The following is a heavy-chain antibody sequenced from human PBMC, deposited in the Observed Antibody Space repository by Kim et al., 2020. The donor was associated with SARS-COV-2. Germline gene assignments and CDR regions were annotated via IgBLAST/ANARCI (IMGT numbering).Heavy chain of an antibody. D-gene: IGHD2-2*01. CDR2: MSWNSGSI. J-gene: IGHJ6*02. Sequence: GGSLRLSCAASGFTFDDYAMHWVRQAPGKGLEWVSGMSWNSGSIGYADSVKGRFTISRDNAKNSLYLQMNSRRAEDTALYYCAKDAHCSSTSGEIRGYYYYGMDVWGQGTKVPVSS. V-gene: IGHV3-9*01. CDR1: GFTFDDYA. CDR3: AKDAHCSSTSGEIRGYYYYGMDV.